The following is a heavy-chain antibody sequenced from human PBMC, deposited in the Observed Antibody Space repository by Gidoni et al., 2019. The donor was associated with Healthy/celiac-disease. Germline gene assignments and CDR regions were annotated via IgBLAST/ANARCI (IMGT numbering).Heavy chain of an antibody. CDR3: ARTRDSSGWYSDY. J-gene: IGHJ4*02. CDR1: GVSFSGYY. D-gene: IGHD6-19*01. CDR2: INHSGST. Sequence: QVQLQQWGAGLLKPSETLSLTCAVYGVSFSGYYWSWIRQPPGKGLEWIGEINHSGSTNYNPSLKSRVTISVDTSKNQFSLKLSSVTAADTAVYYCARTRDSSGWYSDYWGQGTLVTVSS. V-gene: IGHV4-34*01.